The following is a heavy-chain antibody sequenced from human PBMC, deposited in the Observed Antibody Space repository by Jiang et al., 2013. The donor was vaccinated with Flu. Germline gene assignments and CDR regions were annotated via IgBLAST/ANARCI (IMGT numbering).Heavy chain of an antibody. V-gene: IGHV3-30-3*01. Sequence: GGGVVQPGRSLRLSCAVSGFSLSGHALHWVRQAPGKGLEWVAVILYDGTTKYADSVMGRFTISRDNSRNTLFLQMNNLKTEDTAFYYCAKANDLDSWGQGTLVTVSS. CDR3: AKANDLDS. J-gene: IGHJ4*02. CDR2: ILYDGTTK. CDR1: GFSLSGHA.